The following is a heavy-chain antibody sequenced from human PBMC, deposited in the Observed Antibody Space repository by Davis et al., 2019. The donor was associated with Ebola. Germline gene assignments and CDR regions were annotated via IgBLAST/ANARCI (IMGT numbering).Heavy chain of an antibody. D-gene: IGHD3-22*01. CDR2: TWAGGSRT. V-gene: IGHV3-33*01. CDR1: GFIFNHYG. Sequence: GGSLRLSCATSGFIFNHYGIHWVRQAPGKGLEWVAVTWAGGSRTDYGDSMRGRITVSRDYSKNTVYLEMNSLRAEDTAIYYCARVWDNSGYVFDYWGQGTLVTVSS. J-gene: IGHJ4*02. CDR3: ARVWDNSGYVFDY.